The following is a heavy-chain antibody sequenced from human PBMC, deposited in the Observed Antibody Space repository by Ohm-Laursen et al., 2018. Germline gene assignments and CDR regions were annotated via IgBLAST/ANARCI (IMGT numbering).Heavy chain of an antibody. CDR2: ISWNSGSI. Sequence: RSLRLSCTASGFTFDDYAMHWVRQAPGKGLEWVSGISWNSGSIGYADSVKGRFTISRDNAKNSLYLQMNSLRAEDTAVYYCARSKVEQVDYYEATGAFDIWGQGTMVTVSS. V-gene: IGHV3-9*01. CDR3: ARSKVEQVDYYEATGAFDI. J-gene: IGHJ3*02. CDR1: GFTFDDYA. D-gene: IGHD3-22*01.